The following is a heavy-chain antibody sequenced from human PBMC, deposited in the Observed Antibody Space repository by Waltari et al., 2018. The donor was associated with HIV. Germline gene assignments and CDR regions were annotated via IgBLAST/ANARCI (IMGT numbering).Heavy chain of an antibody. J-gene: IGHJ4*02. V-gene: IGHV3-74*01. CDR3: ARDLVVLRYFDWLSTYFDY. D-gene: IGHD3-9*01. CDR1: GFTFSGYW. CDR2: IKSDGTIT. Sequence: EVQLVESGGGLVQPGGSLRLACAASGFTFSGYWMHWVSQAPGQGLVWVSRIKSDGTITTYADSVKGRFTISRDNAKNTLFLQMNSLRAEDTAIYYCARDLVVLRYFDWLSTYFDYWGQGTLVTVSS.